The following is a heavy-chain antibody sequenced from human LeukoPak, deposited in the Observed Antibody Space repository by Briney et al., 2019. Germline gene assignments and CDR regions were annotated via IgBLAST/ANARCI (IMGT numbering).Heavy chain of an antibody. CDR1: GFTFSSYS. Sequence: GGSLRLSCAASGFTFSSYSMNWVRQAPGKGLEWVSYISSSSSTIYYADSVKGRFTISRDNAKNSLYLQMNSLRAEDTAVYYCARGPGPYYYDSSGYGWGAFDIWGQGTMVTVSS. J-gene: IGHJ3*02. CDR3: ARGPGPYYYDSSGYGWGAFDI. D-gene: IGHD3-22*01. V-gene: IGHV3-48*01. CDR2: ISSSSSTI.